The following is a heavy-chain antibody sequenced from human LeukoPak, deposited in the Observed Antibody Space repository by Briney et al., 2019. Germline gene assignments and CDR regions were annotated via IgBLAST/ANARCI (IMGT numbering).Heavy chain of an antibody. D-gene: IGHD3-22*01. CDR2: LYSDGST. V-gene: IGHV3-66*01. CDR1: GFTVSSNY. CDR3: ARVANYYDSSGYPIRYFQH. Sequence: GGSLRLSCAASGFTVSSNYMSWVRQASGKGLEWVSVLYSDGSTYYADSVKGRFTISRDNSKNTLHLQMNSLRAEDTALYYCARVANYYDSSGYPIRYFQHWGQGTLVTVSS. J-gene: IGHJ1*01.